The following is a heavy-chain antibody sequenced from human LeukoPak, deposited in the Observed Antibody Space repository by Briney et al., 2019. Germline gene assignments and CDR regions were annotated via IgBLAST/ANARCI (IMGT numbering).Heavy chain of an antibody. J-gene: IGHJ4*02. CDR2: INHSGST. CDR1: GGSFSGYY. D-gene: IGHD3-10*01. CDR3: ATTKSMVRGVRPDY. V-gene: IGHV4-34*01. Sequence: PSETLSLTCAVYGGSFSGYYWSWIRQPPGKGLEWIGEINHSGSTNYNPSLKSRVTISVDTSKNQFSLKLSSVTAADTAVYYCATTKSMVRGVRPDYWGQGTLVTVSS.